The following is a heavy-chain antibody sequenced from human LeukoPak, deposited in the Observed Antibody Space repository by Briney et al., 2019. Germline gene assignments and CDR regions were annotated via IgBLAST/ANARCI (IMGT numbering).Heavy chain of an antibody. CDR2: IIPIFGTA. CDR1: GGTFSSYA. CDR3: ARGRGLAVATSGPANGWFDP. J-gene: IGHJ5*02. Sequence: GASVKVSCKASGGTFSSYAISWVRQAPGQGLEWMGGIIPIFGTANYAQKFQGRVTITADESTSTAYMELSSLRSEDTAVYYCARGRGLAVATSGPANGWFDPWGQGTLVTVSS. D-gene: IGHD5-12*01. V-gene: IGHV1-69*13.